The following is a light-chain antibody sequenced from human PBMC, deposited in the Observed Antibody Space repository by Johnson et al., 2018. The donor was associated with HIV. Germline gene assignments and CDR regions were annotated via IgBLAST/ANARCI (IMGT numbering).Light chain of an antibody. CDR1: SSNIGKNY. J-gene: IGLJ1*01. CDR2: ENK. CDR3: GTWDSSLSVVYV. V-gene: IGLV1-51*02. Sequence: QSVLTQPPSVSAAPGQMVSISCSGSSSNIGKNYVSWYQQFPGTAPKLLIHENKKRPSGIPDRFSGSKSGTSATLDITGLQTGDEADYYCGTWDSSLSVVYVFGTGTKVTVL.